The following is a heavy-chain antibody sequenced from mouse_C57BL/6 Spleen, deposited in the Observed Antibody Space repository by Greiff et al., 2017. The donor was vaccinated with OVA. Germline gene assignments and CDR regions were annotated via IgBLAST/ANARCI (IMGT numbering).Heavy chain of an antibody. V-gene: IGHV6-3*01. Sequence: EVQVQESGGGLVQPGGSMKLSCVASGFTFSNYWMNWVRQSPEKGLEWVAQIRLKSDNYATHYAVSVKGRFTISRDASKSSGYLQMDNLRAEDSGIYYCTGGVGAYWGQGTLVTVSA. CDR1: GFTFSNYW. CDR2: IRLKSDNYAT. J-gene: IGHJ3*01. CDR3: TGGVGAY.